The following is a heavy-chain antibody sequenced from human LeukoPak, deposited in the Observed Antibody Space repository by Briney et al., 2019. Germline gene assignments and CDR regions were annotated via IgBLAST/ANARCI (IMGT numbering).Heavy chain of an antibody. CDR3: ARDRVDTAMGPGLGFDY. D-gene: IGHD5-18*01. Sequence: SVKVSCKASGGTFSRYAISWVRQAPGQGLEWMGGIIPIFGTANYAQKFQGRVTITADESTRTAYMELSSLRSEDTAAYYCARDRVDTAMGPGLGFDYWGQGTLVTVSS. V-gene: IGHV1-69*01. CDR2: IIPIFGTA. CDR1: GGTFSRYA. J-gene: IGHJ4*02.